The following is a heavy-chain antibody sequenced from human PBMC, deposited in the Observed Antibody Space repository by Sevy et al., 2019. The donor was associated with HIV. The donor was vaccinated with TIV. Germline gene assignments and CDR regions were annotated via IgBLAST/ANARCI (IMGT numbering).Heavy chain of an antibody. Sequence: GGSLRLSCAASGFTFSSYWMSWVRRAPGKGLEWVANIKQDGSEKYYVDSVKGRFTISRDNAKNSLYLQMNSLRAEDTAVYYCASSHYDFWSGYPWTWGQGTLVTVSS. CDR1: GFTFSSYW. CDR3: ASSHYDFWSGYPWT. CDR2: IKQDGSEK. D-gene: IGHD3-3*01. V-gene: IGHV3-7*01. J-gene: IGHJ4*02.